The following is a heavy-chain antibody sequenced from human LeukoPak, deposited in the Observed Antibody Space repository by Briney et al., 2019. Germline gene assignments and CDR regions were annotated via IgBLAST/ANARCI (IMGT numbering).Heavy chain of an antibody. CDR3: ASRVATGLLRKYYFDY. J-gene: IGHJ4*02. D-gene: IGHD5-12*01. Sequence: SETLSLTCTVSGGSISSYYWSWIRQPPGKGLEWIGYIYYSGSTNYNPSLKSRVTISVDTSKNQFSLKLSSVTAADTAVYYCASRVATGLLRKYYFDYWGQGTLVTVSS. CDR1: GGSISSYY. CDR2: IYYSGST. V-gene: IGHV4-59*12.